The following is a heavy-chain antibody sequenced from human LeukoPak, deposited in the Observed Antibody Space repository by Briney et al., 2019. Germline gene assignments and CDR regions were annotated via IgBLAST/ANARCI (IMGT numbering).Heavy chain of an antibody. D-gene: IGHD3-10*01. CDR2: ISGSGGST. J-gene: IGHJ4*02. CDR3: AKVVRGVKSFDY. CDR1: GFTFSSCA. Sequence: QSGGSLRLSCAASGFTFSSCAMSWVRQAPGKGLEWVSAISGSGGSTYYADSVKGRFTISRDNSKNTLYLQMNSLRAEDTAVYYCAKVVRGVKSFDYWGQGTLVTVSS. V-gene: IGHV3-23*01.